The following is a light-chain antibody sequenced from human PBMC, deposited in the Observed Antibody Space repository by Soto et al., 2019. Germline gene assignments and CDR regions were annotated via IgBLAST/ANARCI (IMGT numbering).Light chain of an antibody. CDR1: SSDVGGYNY. V-gene: IGLV2-14*01. CDR3: SSYTGSRTYVV. Sequence: QSALTQPASVSGSPGQSITISCTGTSSDVGGYNYVSWYQQHPGKAPKLMIYDVNNRPSGVSNRFSGSKSGNTASLTISGLQAEDEADYYCSSYTGSRTYVVFGGGTKRTVL. CDR2: DVN. J-gene: IGLJ2*01.